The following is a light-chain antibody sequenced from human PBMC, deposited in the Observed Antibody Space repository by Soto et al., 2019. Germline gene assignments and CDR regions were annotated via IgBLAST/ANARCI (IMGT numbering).Light chain of an antibody. CDR1: QSVVTY. CDR2: DAS. CDR3: QQRSTWPLT. Sequence: PGERATLSCRASQSVVTYLAWYQHKPGQAPRLLIYDASNRATGIPARFSGSGSGTDFTLSISSLGPEDFAVYYCQQRSTWPLTFGGGTKVEIK. J-gene: IGKJ4*01. V-gene: IGKV3-11*01.